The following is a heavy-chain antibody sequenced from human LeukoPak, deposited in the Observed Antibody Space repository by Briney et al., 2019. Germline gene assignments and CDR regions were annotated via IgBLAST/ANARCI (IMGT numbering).Heavy chain of an antibody. V-gene: IGHV4-30-4*08. D-gene: IGHD3-10*01. Sequence: PSQTLSFTCTVSGGSISSGDYYWSWIRQPPGKGLEWIGYIYYSGSTYYNPSLKSRVAISVDTSKNQFSLKLSSVTAADTAVYYCASLYGSGSYSKLDYWGHGTLVTVSS. CDR1: GGSISSGDYY. CDR2: IYYSGST. J-gene: IGHJ4*01. CDR3: ASLYGSGSYSKLDY.